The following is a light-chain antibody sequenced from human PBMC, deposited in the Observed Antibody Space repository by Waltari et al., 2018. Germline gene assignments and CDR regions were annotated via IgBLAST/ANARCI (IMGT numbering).Light chain of an antibody. V-gene: IGKV3-20*01. Sequence: IVLSQSPGTLALSPGERATLSCRAGRSISRYLAWYQQKPGQAPRLLIYGASTRATGIPDRFSGSGSGTDFSLTISGLEPEDSAVYYCQHHFRLPATFGQGTKVEIK. CDR1: RSISRY. CDR3: QHHFRLPAT. CDR2: GAS. J-gene: IGKJ1*01.